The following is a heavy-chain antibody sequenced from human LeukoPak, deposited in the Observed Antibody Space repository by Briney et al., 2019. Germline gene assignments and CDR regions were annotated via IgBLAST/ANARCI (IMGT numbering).Heavy chain of an antibody. Sequence: SETLSLTCTVPSGSIRSYYWSWIRQPPGEGLEWIGYINFSGTTNYNPSLKSRVTISADTSKDQFSLKLTSVTAAGTAVYYCARGSGALYYGMDVWGQGTTVTVSS. J-gene: IGHJ6*02. CDR2: INFSGTT. D-gene: IGHD3-10*01. V-gene: IGHV4-59*01. CDR1: SGSIRSYY. CDR3: ARGSGALYYGMDV.